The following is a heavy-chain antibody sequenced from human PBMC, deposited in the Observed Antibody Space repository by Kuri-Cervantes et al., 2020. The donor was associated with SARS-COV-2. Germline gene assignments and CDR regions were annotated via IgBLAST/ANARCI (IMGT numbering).Heavy chain of an antibody. CDR2: ISYDGSNK. D-gene: IGHD1-7*01. CDR1: GFTFSDYA. Sequence: LSLTCVASGFTFSDYAIHWVRQAPGKGLEWVAVISYDGSNKYYADSVKGRFTISRDNAKNSLYLQMNSLRAEDTAVYYCARVVPGGSHRTGTTHYWGQGTLVTVSS. CDR3: ARVVPGGSHRTGTTHY. J-gene: IGHJ4*02. V-gene: IGHV3-30-3*01.